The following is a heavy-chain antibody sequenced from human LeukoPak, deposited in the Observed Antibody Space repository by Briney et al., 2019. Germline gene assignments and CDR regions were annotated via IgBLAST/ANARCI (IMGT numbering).Heavy chain of an antibody. Sequence: ASVKVSCKASGYTFTSYYMHWVRQAPGQGLEWMGIINPSGGSTSYAQKFQGRVTMTRDMSTSTVYMELSSLRSEDTAVYYCARSMVREIKEYYYYMDVWGKGTTVTVSS. J-gene: IGHJ6*03. CDR2: INPSGGST. CDR3: ARSMVREIKEYYYYMDV. CDR1: GYTFTSYY. D-gene: IGHD3-10*01. V-gene: IGHV1-46*01.